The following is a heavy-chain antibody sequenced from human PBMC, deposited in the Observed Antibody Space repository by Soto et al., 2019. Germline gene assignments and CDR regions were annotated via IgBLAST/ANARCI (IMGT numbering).Heavy chain of an antibody. CDR2: ISPYNGTT. CDR1: GYTFTTYG. CDR3: ARDGERDTGLNFYYYLHGMDA. D-gene: IGHD1-1*01. V-gene: IGHV1-18*04. J-gene: IGHJ6*02. Sequence: ASVKVSCKASGYTFTTYGISWVRQAPGQGLEWMGWISPYNGTTKDAEKFQGEITMTTDTATSTAYMDLKSLRSDDTAVYYCARDGERDTGLNFYYYLHGMDAWGQGTRVTVSS.